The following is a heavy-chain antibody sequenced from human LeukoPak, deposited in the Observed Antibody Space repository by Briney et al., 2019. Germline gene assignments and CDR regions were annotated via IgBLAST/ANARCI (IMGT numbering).Heavy chain of an antibody. V-gene: IGHV4-30-4*01. CDR3: ARTPFDYYDSSGYYAIDY. D-gene: IGHD3-22*01. CDR1: GGSISSGDYY. Sequence: SRTLSLTCTVSGGSISSGDYYWSWIRQPPGKGLEWIGEINHSGSTNYNPSLKSRVTISVDTSKNQFSLKLSSVTAADTAVYYCARTPFDYYDSSGYYAIDYWGQGTLVTVSS. CDR2: INHSGST. J-gene: IGHJ4*02.